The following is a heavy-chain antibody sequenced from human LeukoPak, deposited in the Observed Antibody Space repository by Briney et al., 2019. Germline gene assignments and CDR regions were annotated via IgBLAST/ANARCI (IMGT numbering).Heavy chain of an antibody. V-gene: IGHV3-48*01. D-gene: IGHD3/OR15-3a*01. Sequence: GGSLRLSCTASGFTFTQYSMNWVRQAPGKGLGWVSYLSSNGTTMYYADSVKGRFTMSRDSATNSLSLQMTSLRAEDTAVYYCARIKRERTGPPDAFDIWGQGTMVTVSS. J-gene: IGHJ3*02. CDR2: LSSNGTTM. CDR1: GFTFTQYS. CDR3: ARIKRERTGPPDAFDI.